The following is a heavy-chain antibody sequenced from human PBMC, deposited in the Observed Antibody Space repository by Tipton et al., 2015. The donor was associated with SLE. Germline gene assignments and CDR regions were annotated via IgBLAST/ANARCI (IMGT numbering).Heavy chain of an antibody. Sequence: TLSLTCAVYGGPFSGYYWSWIRQPPGKGLEWIGEINHSGSTNYNPSLKSRVTISVDTSKNQFSLKLSSVTAADTAVYYCARSFWSGYPRVFDIWGQGTMVTVSS. CDR3: ARSFWSGYPRVFDI. D-gene: IGHD3-3*01. J-gene: IGHJ3*02. V-gene: IGHV4-34*01. CDR1: GGPFSGYY. CDR2: INHSGST.